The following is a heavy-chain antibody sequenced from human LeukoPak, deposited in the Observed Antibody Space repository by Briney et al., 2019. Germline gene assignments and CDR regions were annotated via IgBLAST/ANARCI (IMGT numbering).Heavy chain of an antibody. J-gene: IGHJ4*02. CDR3: ARGTTDLDY. D-gene: IGHD1-14*01. CDR1: GFTLNNYA. Sequence: GGSLRLSCAASGFTLNNYAMNWVRQAPGKGLEWVSLISSSDDATYYADSVQGRFTISRDNSRNTLYSHIDSLRVEDTATYYCARGTTDLDYWGQGTRVIVSS. V-gene: IGHV3-23*01. CDR2: ISSSDDAT.